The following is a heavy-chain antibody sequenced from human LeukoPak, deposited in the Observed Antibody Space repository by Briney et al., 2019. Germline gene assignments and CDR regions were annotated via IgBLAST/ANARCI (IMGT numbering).Heavy chain of an antibody. CDR2: ISGSGGST. CDR3: AKGFHEYNWFDP. Sequence: GGSLRLSCAASGFTFSSYAMSWVRQAPGKGLEWVSAISGSGGSTYYADSVKGRFTISRDNSKNTLYLQINSLRAEDTAVYYCAKGFHEYNWFDPWGQGTLVTVSS. D-gene: IGHD2-21*01. CDR1: GFTFSSYA. V-gene: IGHV3-23*01. J-gene: IGHJ5*02.